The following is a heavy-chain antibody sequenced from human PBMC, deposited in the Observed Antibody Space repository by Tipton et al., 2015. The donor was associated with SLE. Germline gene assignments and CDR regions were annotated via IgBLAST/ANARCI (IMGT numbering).Heavy chain of an antibody. CDR2: IYNSGIT. D-gene: IGHD1-26*01. CDR1: GDSFSSGSSS. CDR3: ARGGLGVSYYYYMDV. V-gene: IGHV4-61*02. J-gene: IGHJ6*03. Sequence: TLSLTCTVSGDSFSSGSSSWNWVRQPAGKGLEWIGLIYNSGITNYNPSLQSRVTLSVDMSKNQFSLRLSSVTAADTGVYYCARGGLGVSYYYYMDVWGKGTTVTVSS.